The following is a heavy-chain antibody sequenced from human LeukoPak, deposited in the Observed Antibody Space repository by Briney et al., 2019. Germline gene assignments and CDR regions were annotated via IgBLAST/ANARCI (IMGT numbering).Heavy chain of an antibody. D-gene: IGHD1-1*01. CDR1: GYSISSGYY. CDR3: ARKTKDGYKP. Sequence: SETLSLTCTVSGYSISSGYYWGWIRQPPGKGLEWIGSMYHSGSTYYNPSLKSRVTISGDTSKNQFSLKLSSVTAADTAVYYCARKTKDGYKPWGQGTLVTVSS. J-gene: IGHJ5*02. V-gene: IGHV4-38-2*02. CDR2: MYHSGST.